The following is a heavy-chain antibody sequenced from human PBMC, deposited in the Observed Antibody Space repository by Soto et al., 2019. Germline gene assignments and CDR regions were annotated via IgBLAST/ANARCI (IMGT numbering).Heavy chain of an antibody. D-gene: IGHD1-26*01. V-gene: IGHV3-23*01. Sequence: GGSLRLSCAASGFTFSTYAMNWVRQAPGKGLEWVSAISGGGGSTYYADSVKGRVTISRDNSKNTLYLQMNSLRAEDTAVYYCAKVGLGALTFTDYYYYGLDVRGQGTTVTVSS. CDR2: ISGGGGST. CDR3: AKVGLGALTFTDYYYYGLDV. J-gene: IGHJ6*02. CDR1: GFTFSTYA.